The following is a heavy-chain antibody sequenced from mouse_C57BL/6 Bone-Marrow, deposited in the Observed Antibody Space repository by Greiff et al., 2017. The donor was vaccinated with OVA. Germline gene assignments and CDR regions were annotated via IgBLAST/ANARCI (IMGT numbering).Heavy chain of an antibody. CDR1: GFNIKDYY. V-gene: IGHV14-2*01. J-gene: IGHJ4*01. CDR2: IDPVDGET. Sequence: EVKVVESGAELVKPGASVKLSCTASGFNIKDYYMHWVKQRTEQGLEWIGRIDPVDGETKYAPKFQGKATITADTSSNTAYLQLSSLTSEDTAVYYCARPSVVAPYYAMDYWGQGTSVTVSS. D-gene: IGHD1-1*01. CDR3: ARPSVVAPYYAMDY.